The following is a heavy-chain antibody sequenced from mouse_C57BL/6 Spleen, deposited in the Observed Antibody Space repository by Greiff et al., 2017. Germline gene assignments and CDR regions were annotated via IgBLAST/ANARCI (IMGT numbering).Heavy chain of an antibody. CDR2: ISDGGSYT. D-gene: IGHD3-3*01. CDR1: GFTFSSYA. Sequence: EVMLVESGGGLVKPGGSLKLSCAASGFTFSSYAMSWVRQTPEKRLEWVATISDGGSYTYYPDNVKGRFTISRDNAKNNLYLQMSHLKSEDTAMYYCAREGLQFAYWGQGTLVTVSA. V-gene: IGHV5-4*01. CDR3: AREGLQFAY. J-gene: IGHJ3*01.